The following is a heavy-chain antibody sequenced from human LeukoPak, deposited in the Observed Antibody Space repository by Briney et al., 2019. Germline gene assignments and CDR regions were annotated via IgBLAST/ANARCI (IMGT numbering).Heavy chain of an antibody. CDR1: GYAFSSHP. D-gene: IGHD3-10*01. J-gene: IGHJ1*01. CDR2: ISAYSGNT. V-gene: IGHV1-18*01. CDR3: ARGSSSQYFRF. Sequence: VASVKVSCKASGYAFSSHPVSWVRQAPGQGLEWMGWISAYSGNTSYAQRFQGRVTMSTGASTNTAYMELTSLRSDDTAIYFCARGSSSQYFRFWGQGTLVTVSS.